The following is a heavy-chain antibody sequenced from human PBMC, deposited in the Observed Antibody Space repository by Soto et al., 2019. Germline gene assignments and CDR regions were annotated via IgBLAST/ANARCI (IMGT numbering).Heavy chain of an antibody. CDR3: AREGYSGSYSIYYYYGMDV. V-gene: IGHV3-21*01. CDR2: ISSSSSYI. Sequence: PGGSLRLSCAASGFTFSSYSMNWVRQAPGKGLEWVSSISSSSSYIYYADSVKGRFTISRDNAKNSLYLQMNSLRAEDTAVYYCAREGYSGSYSIYYYYGMDVSGQGTTVTVSS. D-gene: IGHD1-26*01. CDR1: GFTFSSYS. J-gene: IGHJ6*02.